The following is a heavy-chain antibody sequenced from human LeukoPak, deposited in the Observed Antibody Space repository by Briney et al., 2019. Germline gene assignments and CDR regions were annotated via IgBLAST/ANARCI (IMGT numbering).Heavy chain of an antibody. CDR1: GITLSDFW. Sequence: GGSLRLSCAVSGITLSDFWFSWVRQAPGKGLEWVARIKAKIHGETIDYAAPVRGRFIISRDDSRNTVYLQMNSLKFEDTAMYYCTRRSTIWGRGTRVTVSS. CDR3: TRRSTI. CDR2: IKAKIHGETI. D-gene: IGHD5-24*01. V-gene: IGHV3-15*01. J-gene: IGHJ4*02.